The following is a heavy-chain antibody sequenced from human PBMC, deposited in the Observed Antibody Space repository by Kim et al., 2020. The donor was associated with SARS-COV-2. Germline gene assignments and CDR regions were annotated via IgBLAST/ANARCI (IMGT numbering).Heavy chain of an antibody. CDR1: GFTFSSYE. D-gene: IGHD2-2*01. CDR2: ISSSGSTI. Sequence: GGSLRLSCAASGFTFSSYEMNWVRQAPGKGLEWVSYISSSGSTIYYADSVKGRFTISRDNAKNSLYLQMNSLRAEDTAVYYCAREGIVVVPAAIPYGAFDIWGQGTMVTVSS. J-gene: IGHJ3*02. CDR3: AREGIVVVPAAIPYGAFDI. V-gene: IGHV3-48*03.